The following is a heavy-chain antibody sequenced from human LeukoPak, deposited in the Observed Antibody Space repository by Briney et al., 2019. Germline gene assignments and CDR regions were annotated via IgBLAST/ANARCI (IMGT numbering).Heavy chain of an antibody. J-gene: IGHJ4*02. CDR1: GGSISSYY. CDR3: ARAAVPAALDY. Sequence: SETLSLTCTVSGGSISSYYWSWIRQPPGKGLEWIGYIYYSGSTNYNPSLKSRVTISVDTSKNQFSLKLSSVTAADTAVYYCARAAVPAALDYSGQGTLVTVSS. V-gene: IGHV4-59*01. CDR2: IYYSGST. D-gene: IGHD2-2*01.